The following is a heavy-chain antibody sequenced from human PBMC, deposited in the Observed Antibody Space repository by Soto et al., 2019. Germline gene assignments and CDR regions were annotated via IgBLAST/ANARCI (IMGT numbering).Heavy chain of an antibody. Sequence: PSETLSLTCSVSGDSINSRYWSWIRQPQGKGLEWIGYIDYVGSTNYAPSLQSRVTMSVDTSKNQVSLKLRYVTAADTAVYYCVRQRGNYFDFWGQGTLVTVSS. CDR3: VRQRGNYFDF. CDR1: GDSINSRY. D-gene: IGHD3-10*01. CDR2: IDYVGST. J-gene: IGHJ4*02. V-gene: IGHV4-59*11.